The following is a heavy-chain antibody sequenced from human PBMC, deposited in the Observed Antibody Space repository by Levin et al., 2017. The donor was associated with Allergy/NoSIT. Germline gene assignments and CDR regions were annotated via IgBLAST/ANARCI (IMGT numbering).Heavy chain of an antibody. Sequence: PGGSLRLSCSASGFTFSTYGMHWVRQAPGQELEFVSGIGGNGGITDYTDSVKGRFTISRDNSKNRVYLQMSSLRTEDTAVYYCVTGGAYYYAHWGQGILVTVSS. D-gene: IGHD3-10*01. CDR1: GFTFSTYG. CDR3: VTGGAYYYAH. CDR2: IGGNGGIT. V-gene: IGHV3-64D*06. J-gene: IGHJ4*02.